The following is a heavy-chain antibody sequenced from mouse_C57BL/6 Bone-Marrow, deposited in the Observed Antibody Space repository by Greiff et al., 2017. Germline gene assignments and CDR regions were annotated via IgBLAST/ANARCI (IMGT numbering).Heavy chain of an antibody. CDR2: INPNNGGT. Sequence: VQLQQSGPELVKPGASVKIPCKASGYTFTDYNMDWVKQSHGKSLEWIGDINPNNGGTIYNQKFKGKATLSVDKSSSTAYMELRSLTSEDTAVYYCARAYYSLDYFDYWGQGTTLTVSS. D-gene: IGHD2-12*01. CDR3: ARAYYSLDYFDY. J-gene: IGHJ2*01. CDR1: GYTFTDYN. V-gene: IGHV1-18*01.